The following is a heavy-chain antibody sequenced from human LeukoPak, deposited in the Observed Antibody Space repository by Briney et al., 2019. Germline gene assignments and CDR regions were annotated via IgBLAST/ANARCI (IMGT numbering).Heavy chain of an antibody. CDR1: GFTFSNYW. V-gene: IGHV3-7*01. CDR2: IKQDGSEK. Sequence: GGSLRLSCATSGFTFSNYWMSWVRQAPGKGLEWVANIKQDGSEKYYVDSVKGRFTISRDNAKNSLYLQMNSLRAEDTAVYYCARLAGSGKTNDWGQGTLVTVSS. CDR3: ARLAGSGKTND. J-gene: IGHJ4*02. D-gene: IGHD3-10*01.